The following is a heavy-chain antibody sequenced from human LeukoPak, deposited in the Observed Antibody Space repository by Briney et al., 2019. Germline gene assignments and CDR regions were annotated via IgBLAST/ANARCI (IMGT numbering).Heavy chain of an antibody. CDR3: ARGPFMMDYYCYMDV. V-gene: IGHV1-69*05. CDR1: GGTFSSYA. Sequence: GSSVKVSCKASGGTFSSYAISWVRQAPGQGLEWMGGIIPIFGTANYAQKFQGRVTITTDESTSTAYMELSSLRSEDTAVYYCARGPFMMDYYCYMDVWGKGTTVTVSS. D-gene: IGHD2-2*03. CDR2: IIPIFGTA. J-gene: IGHJ6*03.